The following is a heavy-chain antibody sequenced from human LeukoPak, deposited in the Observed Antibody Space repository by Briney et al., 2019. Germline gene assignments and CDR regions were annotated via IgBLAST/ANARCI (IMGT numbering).Heavy chain of an antibody. D-gene: IGHD4-23*01. Sequence: SETLSLTCTVSGGSISSYYWSWIRQPPGKGLEWIGYIYYSGSTNYNPSLKSRVTISVDTSKNQFSLKLSSVTAADTAVYYCARQHTVVTPVGYWGQGTLVTVSS. CDR2: IYYSGST. J-gene: IGHJ4*02. V-gene: IGHV4-59*01. CDR3: ARQHTVVTPVGY. CDR1: GGSISSYY.